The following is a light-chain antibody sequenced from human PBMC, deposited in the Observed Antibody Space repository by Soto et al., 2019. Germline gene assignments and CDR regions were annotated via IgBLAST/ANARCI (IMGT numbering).Light chain of an antibody. CDR2: DAS. CDR1: QSVSNY. Sequence: EIVLTQSPATLSLSPGEGATLSSRASQSVSNYLAWYQQKPGQAPRLLIYDASSRATDIPARFSGSGSGTDFTLTISSLEPEDFAVYYCHQRSDWPLTFGGGTKVEIK. CDR3: HQRSDWPLT. J-gene: IGKJ4*01. V-gene: IGKV3-11*01.